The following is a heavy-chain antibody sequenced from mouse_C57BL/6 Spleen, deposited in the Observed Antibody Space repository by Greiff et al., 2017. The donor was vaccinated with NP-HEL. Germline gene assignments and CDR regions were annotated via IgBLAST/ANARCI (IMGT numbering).Heavy chain of an antibody. CDR1: GYSFTGYF. D-gene: IGHD2-1*01. CDR3: ARGDLLWYFDY. J-gene: IGHJ2*01. CDR2: INPYNGDT. V-gene: IGHV1-20*01. Sequence: DVQLQESGPELVKPGDSVKISCKASGYSFTGYFMNWVMQSHGKSLEWIGRINPYNGDTFYNQKFKGKATLTVDKSSSTAHMELRSLTSEDSAVYYCARGDLLWYFDYWGQGTTLTVSS.